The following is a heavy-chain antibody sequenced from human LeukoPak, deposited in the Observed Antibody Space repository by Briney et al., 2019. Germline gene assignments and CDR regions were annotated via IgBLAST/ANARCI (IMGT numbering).Heavy chain of an antibody. CDR2: INHSGST. J-gene: IGHJ4*02. Sequence: SETLSLTCAVYGGSFSGYYWSWIRQPPGKGLEWIGEINHSGSTNYNPSLKSRVTISVDTSKNQFSLKLSSVTAADTAVYYCARGIAVAGTDRGCFDYGGQGTLVTVSS. V-gene: IGHV4-34*01. D-gene: IGHD6-19*01. CDR1: GGSFSGYY. CDR3: ARGIAVAGTDRGCFDY.